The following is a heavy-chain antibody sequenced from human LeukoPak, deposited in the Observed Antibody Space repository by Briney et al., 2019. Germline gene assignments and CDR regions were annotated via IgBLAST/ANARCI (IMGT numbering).Heavy chain of an antibody. CDR3: ARDSGSCLFDY. Sequence: GGSLRLSCAASGFTFSSYWMGWVRQAPGKGLEWVANIKQDGSEKYYVDSVKGRFTISRDNAKNSLYLQMNSLRAEDTAVYYCARDSGSCLFDYWGQGTLVTVSS. CDR2: IKQDGSEK. V-gene: IGHV3-7*01. CDR1: GFTFSSYW. J-gene: IGHJ4*02. D-gene: IGHD1-26*01.